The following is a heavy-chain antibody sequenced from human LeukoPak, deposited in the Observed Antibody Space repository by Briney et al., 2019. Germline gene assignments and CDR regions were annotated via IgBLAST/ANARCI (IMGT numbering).Heavy chain of an antibody. CDR1: AFSLIAYN. CDR2: ISGSGGST. D-gene: IGHD3-9*01. Sequence: GGSLTLSCAASAFSLIAYNMNWVRQAPGKVLEGVSAISGSGGSTYYADSVKGRFTISRDNSKNTLYLQMNSLRAEDTAVYYCAKDSRSDILTGYPNWGQGTLVTVSS. J-gene: IGHJ4*02. V-gene: IGHV3-23*01. CDR3: AKDSRSDILTGYPN.